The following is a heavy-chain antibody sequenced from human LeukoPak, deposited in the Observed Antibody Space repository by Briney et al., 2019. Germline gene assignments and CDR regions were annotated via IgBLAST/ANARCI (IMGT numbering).Heavy chain of an antibody. V-gene: IGHV4-34*01. J-gene: IGHJ3*02. CDR1: GGSFSGYY. CDR2: INHSGST. Sequence: DPPETLSLTCAVYGGSFSGYYWSWIRQPPGKGLEWIGEINHSGSTNYNPSLKSRVTISVDTSKNQFSLKLSSVTAADTAVYYCSTSFQAFDIWGQGTMVTVSS. CDR3: STSFQAFDI. D-gene: IGHD2-2*01.